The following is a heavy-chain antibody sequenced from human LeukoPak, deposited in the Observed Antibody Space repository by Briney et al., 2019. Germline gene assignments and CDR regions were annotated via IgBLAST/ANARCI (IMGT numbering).Heavy chain of an antibody. CDR3: AKSGLIRFDY. D-gene: IGHD2-15*01. V-gene: IGHV3-23*01. Sequence: GGSLRLSCAASGFTFSSYAMGWVRQAPGKGLEWVSNISGSGSGGSTYYADSVKGRFTISRDNSKNTLYLQMNSLRAGDTAIYYCAKSGLIRFDYWGQGTLVTVSS. CDR1: GFTFSSYA. CDR2: ISGSGSGGST. J-gene: IGHJ4*02.